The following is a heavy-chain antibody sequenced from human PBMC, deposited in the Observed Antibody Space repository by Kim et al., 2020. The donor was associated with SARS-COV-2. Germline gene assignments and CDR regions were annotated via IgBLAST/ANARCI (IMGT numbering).Heavy chain of an antibody. CDR1: GFTFSNSW. D-gene: IGHD3-22*01. Sequence: GGSLRLSCAASGFTFSNSWMSWVRQAPGKGLEWVGRIKSKTDGGTTDYAAHVKGRITMSRDESKNTLYLEMNSLKTEDTAVYYCTARTDLFYDGSGSPNYADYWGQGTLGTVSS. V-gene: IGHV3-15*01. CDR2: IKSKTDGGTT. J-gene: IGHJ4*02. CDR3: TARTDLFYDGSGSPNYADY.